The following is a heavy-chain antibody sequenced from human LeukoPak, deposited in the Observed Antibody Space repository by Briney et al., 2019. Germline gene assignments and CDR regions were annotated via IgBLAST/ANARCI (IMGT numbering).Heavy chain of an antibody. D-gene: IGHD4-17*01. CDR3: ARVNDYGDSKIDY. J-gene: IGHJ4*02. CDR1: GGSISSYY. V-gene: IGHV4-59*01. CDR2: IYYSGST. Sequence: SETLSLTCTVSGGSISSYYWSWIRQPPGKGLEWIGYIYYSGSTNYNPSLKSRVTISADTSKNQFSLKLSSVTAADTAVYYCARVNDYGDSKIDYWGQGTLVTVSS.